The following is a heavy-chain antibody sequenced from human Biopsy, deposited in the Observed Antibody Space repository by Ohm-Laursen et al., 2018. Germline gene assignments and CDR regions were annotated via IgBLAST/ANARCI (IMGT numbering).Heavy chain of an antibody. Sequence: SLRLSCAASGVTLSGYKMNWVRQAPGKGLEWVSSISGSSTYIYYVDSVKGRFTISRDNAKNSLSLQMNSQRADDTAVYYCATSGAADSWGHYYGMDVWGQGTTVTVSS. CDR3: ATSGAADSWGHYYGMDV. V-gene: IGHV3-21*01. D-gene: IGHD6-13*01. CDR1: GVTLSGYK. CDR2: ISGSSTYI. J-gene: IGHJ6*02.